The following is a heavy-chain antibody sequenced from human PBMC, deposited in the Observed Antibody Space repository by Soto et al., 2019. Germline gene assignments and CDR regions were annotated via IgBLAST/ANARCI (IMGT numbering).Heavy chain of an antibody. CDR1: GGSISSGGYY. J-gene: IGHJ3*02. CDR3: ARTPPGIAVAGNLGAYDI. V-gene: IGHV4-31*03. CDR2: IYYSGST. Sequence: SSETLSLTCTVSGGSISSGGYYWSWIRQHPGKGLEWIGYIYYSGSTYYNPSLKSRVTISVDTSKNQFSLKLSSVTAADTAVYYCARTPPGIAVAGNLGAYDIWGQGTMVTVSS. D-gene: IGHD6-19*01.